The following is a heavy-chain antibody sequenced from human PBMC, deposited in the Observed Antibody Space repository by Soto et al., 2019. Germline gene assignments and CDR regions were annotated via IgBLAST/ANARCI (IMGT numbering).Heavy chain of an antibody. CDR3: PRDAPLWFGALAQ. V-gene: IGHV4-31*03. CDR1: GGSIRSPNFS. Sequence: QVQLQESGPGLVKPSQTLSLTCTVIGGSIRSPNFSWSWIRQHPGKGPGWIGNIYYNGTTTYSPSLARRLTISVAPSKNQFSLTLKSVTAADRAVYYCPRDAPLWFGALAQWGQGTLVTVAS. D-gene: IGHD3-10*01. CDR2: IYYNGTT. J-gene: IGHJ4*02.